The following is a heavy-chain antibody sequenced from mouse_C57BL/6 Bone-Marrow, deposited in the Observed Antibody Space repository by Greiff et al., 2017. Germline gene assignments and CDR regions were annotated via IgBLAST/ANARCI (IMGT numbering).Heavy chain of an antibody. CDR1: GYTFTSYW. CDR3: AKRARWLRGFAY. J-gene: IGHJ3*01. CDR2: IHPNSGST. V-gene: IGHV1-64*01. Sequence: QVQLQQPGAELVKPGASVKLSCKASGYTFTSYWMHWVKQRPGQGLEWIGMIHPNSGSTNYNEKFKSKATLTVDKSSSTAYMQLSSLTSEDSAVCYCAKRARWLRGFAYWGQGTLVTVSA. D-gene: IGHD2-2*01.